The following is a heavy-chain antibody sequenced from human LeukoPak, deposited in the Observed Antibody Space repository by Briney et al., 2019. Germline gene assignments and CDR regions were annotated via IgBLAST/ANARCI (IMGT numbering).Heavy chain of an antibody. CDR3: ARDYGDYVLSYYYYYMDV. CDR1: GFTFSSYE. CDR2: ISSSGSTI. Sequence: PGGSLRLSCAASGFTFSSYEMNWVRQAPGKGLEWVSYISSSGSTIYYADSVKGRFTISRDNAKNSLYLQMNSLRAEDTAVYYCARDYGDYVLSYYYYYMDVWGKGTTVTVSS. D-gene: IGHD4-17*01. J-gene: IGHJ6*03. V-gene: IGHV3-48*03.